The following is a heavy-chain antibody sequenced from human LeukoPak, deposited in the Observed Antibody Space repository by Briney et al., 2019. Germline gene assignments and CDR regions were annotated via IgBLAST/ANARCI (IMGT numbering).Heavy chain of an antibody. Sequence: GGSLRLSCAASGFTFSSYAMSWVRQAPGRGLEWVTVISGSGAGSYYADSAKGRFTVSRDNSKNTVFLQINSLRAEDTAVYYCAKHPDFSSSSQYFDFWGQGTLVTVSS. V-gene: IGHV3-23*01. CDR1: GFTFSSYA. D-gene: IGHD6-6*01. J-gene: IGHJ4*02. CDR3: AKHPDFSSSSQYFDF. CDR2: ISGSGAGS.